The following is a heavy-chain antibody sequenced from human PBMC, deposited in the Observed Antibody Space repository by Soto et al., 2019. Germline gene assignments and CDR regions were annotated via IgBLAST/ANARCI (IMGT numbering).Heavy chain of an antibody. CDR2: IIPIFGTA. CDR1: GGTFSSYA. CDR3: ARNGDYPTQNYYYYYGTDV. J-gene: IGHJ6*02. Sequence: SVKVSCKASGGTFSSYAISWVRQAPGQGLEWMGGIIPIFGTANYAQKFQGRVTITADESTSTAYMELSSLRSEDTAVYYCARNGDYPTQNYYYYYGTDVWGQGTTVTVSS. D-gene: IGHD4-17*01. V-gene: IGHV1-69*13.